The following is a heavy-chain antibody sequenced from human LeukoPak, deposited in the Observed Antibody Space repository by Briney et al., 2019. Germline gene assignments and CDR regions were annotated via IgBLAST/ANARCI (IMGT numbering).Heavy chain of an antibody. J-gene: IGHJ4*02. CDR1: GITFRSYS. Sequence: GGSLRLSCAASGITFRSYSMNWVRQAPGKGLEWVSGINWNGGSTGYADSVKGRFTISRDNSKNTLYLQMNSLRAEDTAVYYCATTSGFLEWSAINFDYWGQGTLVTVSS. V-gene: IGHV3-23*01. CDR3: ATTSGFLEWSAINFDY. CDR2: INWNGGST. D-gene: IGHD3-3*01.